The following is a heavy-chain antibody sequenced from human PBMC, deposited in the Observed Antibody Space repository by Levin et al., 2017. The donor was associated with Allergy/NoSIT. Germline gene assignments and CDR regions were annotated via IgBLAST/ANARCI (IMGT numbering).Heavy chain of an antibody. CDR3: AKLVGAGGYHNPPVDY. D-gene: IGHD3-10*01. CDR2: ISDSGGYI. J-gene: IGHJ4*02. CDR1: GITFRSSA. V-gene: IGHV3-23*01. Sequence: SCAASGITFRSSAMTWVRQAPGKGLEWVSTISDSGGYIYYADSVKGRFTISRDNSKNTLYLQMNSLRVEDTAVYYCAKLVGAGGYHNPPVDYWGQGTLVTVSS.